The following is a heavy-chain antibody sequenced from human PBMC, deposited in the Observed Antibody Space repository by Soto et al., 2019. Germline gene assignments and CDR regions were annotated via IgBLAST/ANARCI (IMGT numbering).Heavy chain of an antibody. CDR1: GYSFGDDW. Sequence: PGESLKISXKVSGYSFGDDWVGWVRQMPGKGLEWMGLISLRDSDTKYSPSFQGQVTISADKSISTAYLRWSSLRASDTAIYYCARSLDLSLDFWGQGTLVTVSS. J-gene: IGHJ4*02. CDR2: ISLRDSDT. V-gene: IGHV5-51*01. CDR3: ARSLDLSLDF.